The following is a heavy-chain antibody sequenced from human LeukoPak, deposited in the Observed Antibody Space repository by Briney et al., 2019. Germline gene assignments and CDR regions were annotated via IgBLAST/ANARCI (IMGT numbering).Heavy chain of an antibody. D-gene: IGHD1-26*01. CDR1: GFTFDDYA. CDR2: ISWNSGSI. CDR3: ASSGSPWDY. J-gene: IGHJ4*02. Sequence: LSGGSLRLSCAASGFTFDDYAMHWVRQAPGKGLEWVSGISWNSGSIGYADSVKGRFTISRDNAKNSLYLQMNSLRAEDTALYYCASSGSPWDYWGQGTLVTVSS. V-gene: IGHV3-9*01.